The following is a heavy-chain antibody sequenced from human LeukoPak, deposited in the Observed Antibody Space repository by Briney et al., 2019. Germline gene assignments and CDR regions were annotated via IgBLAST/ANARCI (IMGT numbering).Heavy chain of an antibody. Sequence: GGSLRLSCAASGFTFSSYWMSWVRQAPGKGLEWVANIKQDGSEKYYVDSVKGRFTISRDNAKNSLYLQMNSLRAEDTAVYYCASDHLGYSGYDRDYWGQGTLVTVSS. J-gene: IGHJ4*02. D-gene: IGHD5-12*01. V-gene: IGHV3-7*01. CDR3: ASDHLGYSGYDRDY. CDR2: IKQDGSEK. CDR1: GFTFSSYW.